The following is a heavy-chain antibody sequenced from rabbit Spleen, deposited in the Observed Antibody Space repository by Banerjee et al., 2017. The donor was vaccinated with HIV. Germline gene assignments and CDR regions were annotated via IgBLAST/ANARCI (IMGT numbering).Heavy chain of an antibody. J-gene: IGHJ4*01. CDR1: GFSFSTYY. Sequence: QEQLEESGGGLVKPEGSLTLTCTASGFSFSTYYMCWVRQAPGKGLEWIACINTGSSGTTYYASWAKGRFTVSKTSSTTVTLQMTSLTVADTATYFCARRIDGNGDYKLWGPGTLVTVS. CDR2: INTGSSGTT. CDR3: ARRIDGNGDYKL. D-gene: IGHD2-1*01. V-gene: IGHV1S45*01.